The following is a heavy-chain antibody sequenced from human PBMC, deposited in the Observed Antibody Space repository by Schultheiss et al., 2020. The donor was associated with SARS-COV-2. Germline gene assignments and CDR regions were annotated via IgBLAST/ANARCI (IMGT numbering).Heavy chain of an antibody. CDR1: GYTFTSYG. D-gene: IGHD3-10*01. J-gene: IGHJ4*02. V-gene: IGHV1-18*01. CDR3: ARNLEGGSIDY. Sequence: ASVKVSCKASGYTFTSYGISWVRQAPGQGLEWMGWISAYNGNTNYAQKLQGRVTMTTDTSTSTAYMELSSLRSEDTAVYYCARNLEGGSIDYWGQGTLVTVSS. CDR2: ISAYNGNT.